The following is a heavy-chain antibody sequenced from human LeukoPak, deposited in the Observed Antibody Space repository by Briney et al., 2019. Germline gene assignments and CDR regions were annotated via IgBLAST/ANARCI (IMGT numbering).Heavy chain of an antibody. D-gene: IGHD3-9*01. CDR3: ARHPLRYFEVDY. J-gene: IGHJ4*02. CDR1: GGSISSYY. CDR2: IYYSGST. V-gene: IGHV4-59*08. Sequence: SETLSLTCTVSGGSISSYYWSWIRQPPGKGLEWIGYIYYSGSTNYNPSLKSRVTISVDTSKNQFSLKLSSVTAADTAVYYCARHPLRYFEVDYWGQGTLVTVSS.